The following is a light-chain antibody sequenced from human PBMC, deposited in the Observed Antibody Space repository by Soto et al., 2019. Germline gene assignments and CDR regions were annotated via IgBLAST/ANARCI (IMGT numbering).Light chain of an antibody. CDR2: GTS. J-gene: IGKJ1*01. CDR1: QSVSSNY. CDR3: QQFGSAWT. V-gene: IGKV3-20*01. Sequence: DIVFTQSPGTLSLSPGERAALSCRATQSVSSNYLAWYQQKPGQAPRLLIYGTSSRATGIPDRFSGSGSGTDFTLTISRLEPEDFAVYYCQQFGSAWTFGPGTKVDIK.